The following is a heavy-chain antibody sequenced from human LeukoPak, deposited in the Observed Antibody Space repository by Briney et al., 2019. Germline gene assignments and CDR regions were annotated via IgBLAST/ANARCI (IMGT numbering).Heavy chain of an antibody. Sequence: GGSLRLSCAASGLIFSSYSMNWVRQAPGKGLVWVSGINSDGSSTSYADSVKGRFTISRDNAKNTLYLQMNSLRAEDTAVYYCARAPYNWTVNDAFDIWGQGTMVTVSS. CDR1: GLIFSSYS. CDR3: ARAPYNWTVNDAFDI. V-gene: IGHV3-74*01. CDR2: INSDGSST. J-gene: IGHJ3*02. D-gene: IGHD1-20*01.